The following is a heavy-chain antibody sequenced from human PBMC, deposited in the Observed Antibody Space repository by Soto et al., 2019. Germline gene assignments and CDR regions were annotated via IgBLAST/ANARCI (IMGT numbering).Heavy chain of an antibody. J-gene: IGHJ6*03. CDR3: ARSGYCSGGSCYFFYYYMDV. V-gene: IGHV4-39*01. CDR1: GGSISSSSYY. Sequence: LSLTCTVSGGSISSSSYYWGWIRQPPGKGLEWIGSIYYSGSTYYNPSLKSRVTISVDTSKNQFSLKLSSVTAADTAVYYCARSGYCSGGSCYFFYYYMDVWGNGTTVTVSS. CDR2: IYYSGST. D-gene: IGHD2-15*01.